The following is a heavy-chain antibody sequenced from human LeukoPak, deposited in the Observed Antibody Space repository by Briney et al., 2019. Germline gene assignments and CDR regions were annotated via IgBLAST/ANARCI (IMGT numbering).Heavy chain of an antibody. CDR3: ARDGYCSGGSCYSNYYYYGMDV. CDR1: GYTFTSYG. J-gene: IGHJ6*02. V-gene: IGHV1-18*01. D-gene: IGHD2-15*01. CDR2: ISAYNGNT. Sequence: ASVKVSCKASGYTFTSYGISWVRQAPGQGLEWMGWISAYNGNTNYAQKLQGRVTMTTDTSTSTAYMELRSLRSDDTAVYYCARDGYCSGGSCYSNYYYYGMDVWGQGTTVTVSS.